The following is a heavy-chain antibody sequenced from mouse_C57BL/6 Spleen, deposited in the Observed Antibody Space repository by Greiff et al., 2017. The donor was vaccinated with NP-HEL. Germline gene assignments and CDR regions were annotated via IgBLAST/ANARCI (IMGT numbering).Heavy chain of an antibody. CDR3: ARDRDYGNYLLFAY. Sequence: EVKLMESGGGLVKPGGSLKLSCAASGFTFSSYAMSWVRQTPEKRLEWVATISDGGSYTYYPDNVKGRFTISRDNAKNNLYLQMSHLKSEDTAMYYCARDRDYGNYLLFAYWGQGTLVTVSA. CDR1: GFTFSSYA. CDR2: ISDGGSYT. D-gene: IGHD2-1*01. J-gene: IGHJ3*01. V-gene: IGHV5-4*01.